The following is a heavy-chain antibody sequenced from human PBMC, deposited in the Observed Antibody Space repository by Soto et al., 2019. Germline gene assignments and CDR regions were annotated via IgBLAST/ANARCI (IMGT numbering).Heavy chain of an antibody. V-gene: IGHV3-23*01. CDR3: VKERRILEVVVFDY. J-gene: IGHJ4*02. CDR1: GFTFNTYA. D-gene: IGHD2-2*01. CDR2: ISGGGEFT. Sequence: GGSMRLSCAVSGFTFNTYAMSWVRQPPGRGLEWISAISGGGEFTYYADSVKGRSTISRDNSENTVHLQMSSLRADDTAVYYCVKERRILEVVVFDYRGQGTLVTVSS.